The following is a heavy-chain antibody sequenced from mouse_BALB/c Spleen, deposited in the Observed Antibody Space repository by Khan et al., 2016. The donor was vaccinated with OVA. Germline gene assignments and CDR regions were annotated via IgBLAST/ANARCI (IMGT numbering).Heavy chain of an antibody. CDR3: ARVYFGYFDY. Sequence: EVELVESGGGLVKPGGSLKLSCAASGFTFSTYAMSWVRQTPEKRLEWVATISSGGSYTYYPDSVKGRFTISRDNVKNTLYLQMNSLSSEDAARYYCARVYFGYFDYWGQGTTLTVSS. CDR1: GFTFSTYA. CDR2: ISSGGSYT. D-gene: IGHD2-1*01. J-gene: IGHJ2*01. V-gene: IGHV5-9-3*01.